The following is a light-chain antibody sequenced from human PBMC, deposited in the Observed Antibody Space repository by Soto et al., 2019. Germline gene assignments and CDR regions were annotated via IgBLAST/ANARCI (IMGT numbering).Light chain of an antibody. V-gene: IGKV1-39*01. CDR2: AAS. J-gene: IGKJ4*01. Sequence: DIQMTQSPSSLSASVGDRVDITYRASQSICNFLNWYQQKPGKAPSLLIYAASSLQSGIPSRFSGSDSGTDFILSITTLQPEDVATYFCQQSYTTPLTFGGGTKVDIK. CDR1: QSICNF. CDR3: QQSYTTPLT.